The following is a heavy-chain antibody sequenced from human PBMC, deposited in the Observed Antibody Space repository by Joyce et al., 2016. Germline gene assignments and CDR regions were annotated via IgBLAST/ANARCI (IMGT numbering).Heavy chain of an antibody. V-gene: IGHV3-33*06. Sequence: QVQLVESGGGVVQPGKSLRVSCAASGFTFSNYAMNWVRQAPGQGLEWVALICNDGSNKFYADSVKGRFTISRDNSKNTVYLQMNSLRAEDTAVYYCAKDSDRESDYNGSGSYDYWGQGTLVTVSS. CDR1: GFTFSNYA. D-gene: IGHD3-10*01. J-gene: IGHJ4*02. CDR2: ICNDGSNK. CDR3: AKDSDRESDYNGSGSYDY.